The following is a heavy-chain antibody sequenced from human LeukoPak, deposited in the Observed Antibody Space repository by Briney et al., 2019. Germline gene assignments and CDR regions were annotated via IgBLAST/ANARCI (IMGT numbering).Heavy chain of an antibody. V-gene: IGHV1-2*02. CDR2: INPNSGGT. CDR1: GYTFTGYY. D-gene: IGHD6-13*01. J-gene: IGHJ4*02. CDR3: ARGRAAAGGVGKLDY. Sequence: GASVKVSCKASGYTFTGYYMHWVRQAPGQGLEWMGWINPNSGGTNYAQKFQGRVTMTRDTSISTAYMELSSLRSEDTAVYYCARGRAAAGGVGKLDYWGQGTLVTVSS.